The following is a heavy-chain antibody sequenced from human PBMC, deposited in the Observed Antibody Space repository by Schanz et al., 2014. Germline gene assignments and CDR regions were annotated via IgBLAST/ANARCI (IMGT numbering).Heavy chain of an antibody. CDR1: GFTFSNFA. D-gene: IGHD3-10*01. CDR2: ISSSGTST. J-gene: IGHJ4*02. CDR3: ARFRVHYSDF. Sequence: VQLVESGGGVVQPGRSLRLSCAASGFTFSNFAIHWVRQAPGKGLEWLSYISSSGTSTYYADSVKGRFTISRDNAKNSLYLQMINLRAEDTAFYYCARFRVHYSDFWGQGVLVTVSS. V-gene: IGHV3-48*03.